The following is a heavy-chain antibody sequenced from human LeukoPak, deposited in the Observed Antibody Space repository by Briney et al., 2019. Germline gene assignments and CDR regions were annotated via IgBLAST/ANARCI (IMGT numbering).Heavy chain of an antibody. CDR1: GGSISSSSYY. D-gene: IGHD4-17*01. V-gene: IGHV4-39*07. J-gene: IGHJ3*02. Sequence: NPSETLSLTCTVSGGSISSSSYYWGWIRQPPGKGLEWIGSIYYSGSTYYNPSLKSRVTISVDTSKNQFSLKLSFVTAADTAVYYCARVFAYGLNAFDIWGQGTMVTVSS. CDR3: ARVFAYGLNAFDI. CDR2: IYYSGST.